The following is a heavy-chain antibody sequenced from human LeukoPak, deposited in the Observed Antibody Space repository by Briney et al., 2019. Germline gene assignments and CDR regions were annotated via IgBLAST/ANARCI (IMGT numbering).Heavy chain of an antibody. D-gene: IGHD4-11*01. V-gene: IGHV3-30*02. Sequence: EGSLRLSCAASGFTFSSYGMHWVRQAPGKGLEWVAFIRYDGSNKYYADSVKGRFTISRDNSKNTLYLQMNSLRAEDTAVYYCAKEAADYSNYADYMDVWGKGTTVTVSS. CDR1: GFTFSSYG. J-gene: IGHJ6*03. CDR2: IRYDGSNK. CDR3: AKEAADYSNYADYMDV.